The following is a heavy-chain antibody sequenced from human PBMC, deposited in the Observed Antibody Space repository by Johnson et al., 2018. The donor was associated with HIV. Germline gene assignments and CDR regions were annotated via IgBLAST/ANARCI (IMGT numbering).Heavy chain of an antibody. D-gene: IGHD5-18*01. CDR2: IKQDGSEK. Sequence: EQLVESGGGLVQPGGSLRLSCAASGFTFSSYWMSWVRQAPGKGLEWVANIKQDGSEKYYVDSVKGRFTISRDNAKNSLYLQMNSLRAEDTAVYYCASRSYGYVRHAFDIWGQGTMVTVAS. J-gene: IGHJ3*02. CDR1: GFTFSSYW. CDR3: ASRSYGYVRHAFDI. V-gene: IGHV3-7*01.